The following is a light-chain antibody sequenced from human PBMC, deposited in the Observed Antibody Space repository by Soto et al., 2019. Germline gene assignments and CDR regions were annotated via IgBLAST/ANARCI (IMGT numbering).Light chain of an antibody. CDR1: QSVLYSSNNKNY. J-gene: IGKJ4*01. CDR3: QQYYSTPRST. CDR2: WAS. Sequence: DIVMTQSPDSLAVSLGERATINCKSSQSVLYSSNNKNYLAWYQQKPGQPPKLLIYWASTRESGVPDRFSGSRSGTDFTLTISSLQAEDVAVYYCQQYYSTPRSTFGGGTKVEIK. V-gene: IGKV4-1*01.